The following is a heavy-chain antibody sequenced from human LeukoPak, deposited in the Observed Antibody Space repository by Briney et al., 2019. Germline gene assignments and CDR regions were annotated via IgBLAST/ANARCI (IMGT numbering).Heavy chain of an antibody. CDR2: IYFSGST. J-gene: IGHJ5*02. CDR1: GGSISSSSYY. CDR3: ARTIVGATRWFDP. Sequence: PSETLSLTCTVSGGSISSSSYYWGWIRQPPGKGLEWIGSIYFSGSTYYNPSLKSRVTISLDTSKNQFSLKLSSVTAADTAVYYCARTIVGATRWFDPWGQGTLVTVSS. D-gene: IGHD1-26*01. V-gene: IGHV4-39*07.